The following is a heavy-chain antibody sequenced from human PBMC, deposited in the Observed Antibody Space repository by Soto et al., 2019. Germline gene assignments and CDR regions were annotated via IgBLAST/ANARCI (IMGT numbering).Heavy chain of an antibody. CDR3: ARGGATNDFWSGYYPNFDY. D-gene: IGHD3-3*01. J-gene: IGHJ4*02. V-gene: IGHV1-69*01. Sequence: QVQLVQSGAEVKKPGSSVKVSCKASGGTFSSYAISWVRQAPGQGLEWMGGLIPIFGTANYAQKFQGRVTITADESTSTAYMELSSLRSEDTAVYYCARGGATNDFWSGYYPNFDYWGQGTLVTVSS. CDR2: LIPIFGTA. CDR1: GGTFSSYA.